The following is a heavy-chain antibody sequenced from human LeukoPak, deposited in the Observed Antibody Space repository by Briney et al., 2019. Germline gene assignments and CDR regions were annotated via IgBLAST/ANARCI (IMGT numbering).Heavy chain of an antibody. Sequence: SETLSLTCAVSGGSISSGGYSWSWIRQPPGKGLEWIGCMSHSGSTYYNPSLKSRVTISVDRSKNQFSLKLSSVTAADTAVYYCARDSEEFHYDSSGYYSYYYYGMDVWGQGTTVTVSS. CDR3: ARDSEEFHYDSSGYYSYYYYGMDV. D-gene: IGHD3-22*01. J-gene: IGHJ6*02. CDR1: GGSISSGGYS. CDR2: MSHSGST. V-gene: IGHV4-30-2*01.